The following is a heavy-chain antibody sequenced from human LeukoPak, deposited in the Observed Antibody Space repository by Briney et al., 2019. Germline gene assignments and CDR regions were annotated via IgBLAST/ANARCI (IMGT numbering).Heavy chain of an antibody. CDR1: GGSINSGDYN. V-gene: IGHV4-30-4*08. Sequence: PSQTLSLTCTVSGGSINSGDYNWSWIRQPPGKGLEWIGYIYSSRSTYYNPSLKSRLTMSLDTSKSQFSLKVSSVTAADTAVYHCARSNWKYYLDFWGQGTLVTVSS. CDR2: IYSSRST. J-gene: IGHJ4*02. D-gene: IGHD1-1*01. CDR3: ARSNWKYYLDF.